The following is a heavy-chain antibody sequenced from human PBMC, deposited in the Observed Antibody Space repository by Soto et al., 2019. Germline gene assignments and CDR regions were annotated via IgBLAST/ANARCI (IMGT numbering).Heavy chain of an antibody. CDR2: MFYGGST. CDR1: GFTVSTHY. Sequence: EVQLVESGGGLVQPGGSLRLSCAASGFTVSTHYMTWVRQAPGKGLEWVSVMFYGGSTYYADSVKGRFTICRDDYENTXXXXXXXXXXXXXXXXXXXXXXXXIXLYYYYHGMDVWGQGTTVTVSS. J-gene: IGHJ6*02. V-gene: IGHV3-66*01. CDR3: XXXXXXIXLYYYYHGMDV.